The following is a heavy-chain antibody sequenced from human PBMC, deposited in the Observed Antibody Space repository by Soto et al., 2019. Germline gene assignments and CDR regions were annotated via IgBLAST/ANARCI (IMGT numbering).Heavy chain of an antibody. CDR3: AKDHDFWSAIDY. V-gene: IGHV3-23*01. CDR2: ISGSGAST. D-gene: IGHD3-3*01. Sequence: GGSLRLYCAASGFTFSSYAMSWVRQAPGKGLEWVSTISGSGASTYYADSVKGRFTISRDNSKNTLYLQMNSLRAEDTAVYYCAKDHDFWSAIDYWGQGTLVTVSS. J-gene: IGHJ4*02. CDR1: GFTFSSYA.